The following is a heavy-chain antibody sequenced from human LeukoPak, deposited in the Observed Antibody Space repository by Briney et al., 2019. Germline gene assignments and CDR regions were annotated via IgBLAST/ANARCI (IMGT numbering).Heavy chain of an antibody. Sequence: GGSLRLSCAASGFTFSTYSMNWVRQAPGKGLEWVSSITSSSYIYYADSVEGRFTISRDNAKNSLYLQMNSLRAEDTAVYYCARDYYGDYIFDYWGQGTLVTVSS. CDR1: GFTFSTYS. J-gene: IGHJ4*02. D-gene: IGHD4-17*01. CDR3: ARDYYGDYIFDY. CDR2: ITSSSYI. V-gene: IGHV3-21*01.